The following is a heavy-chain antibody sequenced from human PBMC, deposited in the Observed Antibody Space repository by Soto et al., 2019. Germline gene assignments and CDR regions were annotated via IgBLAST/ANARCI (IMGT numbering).Heavy chain of an antibody. CDR3: AKDRVDIVVVVAASSYYYGMDV. Sequence: VAVISYDGSNKYYADSVKGRFTISRDNSKNTLYLQMNSLRAEDMAVYYCAKDRVDIVVVVAASSYYYGMDVWGQGTTVTVSS. J-gene: IGHJ6*02. D-gene: IGHD2-15*01. V-gene: IGHV3-30*18. CDR2: ISYDGSNK.